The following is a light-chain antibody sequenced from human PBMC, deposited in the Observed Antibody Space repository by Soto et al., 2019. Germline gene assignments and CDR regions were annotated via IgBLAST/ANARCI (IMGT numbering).Light chain of an antibody. CDR3: QQSFSTPHP. J-gene: IGKJ2*01. Sequence: IQMTQSPSSLSASVGDTVTITCRASQTISFYLNWYQQKPGRTPNLLIYATSSLQSGVPSRFDGSGAGTECTLTISSLQPDDFATYYCQQSFSTPHPFGQGTKLELK. V-gene: IGKV1-39*01. CDR2: ATS. CDR1: QTISFY.